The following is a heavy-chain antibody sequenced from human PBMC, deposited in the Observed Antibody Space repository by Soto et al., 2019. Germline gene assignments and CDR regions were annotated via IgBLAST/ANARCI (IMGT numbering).Heavy chain of an antibody. J-gene: IGHJ4*02. CDR3: ARSIVVVTALYY. V-gene: IGHV1-3*05. D-gene: IGHD2-21*02. Sequence: QVQLVQSGAEEKKPGASVKVSCKASGYTFTSYAMNWVRQAPGQRLEWMGWINAGNGNTKYSQKFQGRVSITRDTSESTAYMELSRLRSEDTAVSYCARSIVVVTALYYWGQGNLVSDSS. CDR2: INAGNGNT. CDR1: GYTFTSYA.